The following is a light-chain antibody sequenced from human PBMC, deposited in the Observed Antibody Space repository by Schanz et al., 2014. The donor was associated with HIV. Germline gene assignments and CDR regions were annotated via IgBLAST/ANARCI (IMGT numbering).Light chain of an antibody. CDR1: QSVSTW. V-gene: IGKV1-5*03. CDR2: EAS. Sequence: DIQMTQSPSSLSASVGDRISITCRASQSVSTWLAWYQQKPGKAPKLLISEASILETGVPSTFSGSGSGTEFTLTISNLQPDDSAGYYCQQYDSYPGTFGQGTQVEIK. CDR3: QQYDSYPGT. J-gene: IGKJ1*01.